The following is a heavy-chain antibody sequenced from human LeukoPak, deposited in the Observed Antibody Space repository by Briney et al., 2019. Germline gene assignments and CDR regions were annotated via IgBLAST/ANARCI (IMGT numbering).Heavy chain of an antibody. J-gene: IGHJ6*03. D-gene: IGHD3-10*01. V-gene: IGHV3-21*01. CDR3: ARVGGITLALAPSPFPDYNYYYMDV. Sequence: KPGGSLRLSCAASGFTFSSYSMNWVRQAPGKGLEWVSSISSSSSYIYYTDSVKGRFTISRDNAKKSLYLQMNSLRAEDTAVYYCARVGGITLALAPSPFPDYNYYYMDVWGKGTTVTVSS. CDR1: GFTFSSYS. CDR2: ISSSSSYI.